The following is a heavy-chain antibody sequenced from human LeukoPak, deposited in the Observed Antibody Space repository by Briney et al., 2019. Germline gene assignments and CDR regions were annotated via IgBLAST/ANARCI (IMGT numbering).Heavy chain of an antibody. V-gene: IGHV3-23*01. Sequence: GGSLRLSCAASGFTFSSYAMSWVRQAPGKGLEWVSTISASGGSSYYADSVKGRFTISRDNSKNTLYLQMNSLRAEDTAISYCPKALGGSLYSFDYWGQGTLVTVSS. CDR2: ISASGGSS. CDR1: GFTFSSYA. CDR3: PKALGGSLYSFDY. J-gene: IGHJ4*02. D-gene: IGHD2/OR15-2a*01.